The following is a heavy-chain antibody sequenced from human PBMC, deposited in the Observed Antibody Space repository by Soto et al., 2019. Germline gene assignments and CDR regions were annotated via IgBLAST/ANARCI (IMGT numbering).Heavy chain of an antibody. CDR1: GFTFSSYW. V-gene: IGHV3-74*01. J-gene: IGHJ6*02. Sequence: EVQLVESGGGLMQPGGSLRLACAASGFTFSSYWMHWVRQAPGKGLEWISRITRDGSSTNYADSVKGRFTISRDNAKNTLHLEINSLRAADTAVDFCGRGGSGIYGMDIWGQGTTVIVSS. CDR2: ITRDGSST. CDR3: GRGGSGIYGMDI. D-gene: IGHD6-13*01.